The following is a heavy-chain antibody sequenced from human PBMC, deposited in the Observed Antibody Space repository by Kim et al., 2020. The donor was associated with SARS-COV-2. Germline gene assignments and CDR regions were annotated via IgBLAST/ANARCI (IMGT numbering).Heavy chain of an antibody. Sequence: GESLKISCKGSGYSFTTYWIGWVRQMPGKGLEWMGIIYPGYSDTSYSPSFQGQVTISADKSISTAYLQWSSLKAADTAMYYCARGLSTYSFDYWGQGTLVAVSA. CDR2: IYPGYSDT. D-gene: IGHD2-2*01. CDR1: GYSFTTYW. J-gene: IGHJ4*02. V-gene: IGHV5-51*01. CDR3: ARGLSTYSFDY.